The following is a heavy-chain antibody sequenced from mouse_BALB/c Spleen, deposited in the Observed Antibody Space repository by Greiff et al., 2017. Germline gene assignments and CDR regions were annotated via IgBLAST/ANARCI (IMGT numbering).Heavy chain of an antibody. Sequence: EVKLQQSGAELVKPGASVKLSCTASGFNIKDTYMHWVKQRPEQGLEWIGRIDPANGNTKYDPKFQGKATITADTSSNTAYLQLSSLTSEDTAVYYCARGGGYHYYAMDYWGQGTSVTVSS. V-gene: IGHV14-3*02. D-gene: IGHD2-2*01. CDR3: ARGGGYHYYAMDY. CDR2: IDPANGNT. J-gene: IGHJ4*01. CDR1: GFNIKDTY.